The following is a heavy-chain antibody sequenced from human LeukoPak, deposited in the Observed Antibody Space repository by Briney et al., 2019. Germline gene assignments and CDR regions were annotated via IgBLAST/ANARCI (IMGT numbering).Heavy chain of an antibody. CDR1: GASITSSSYN. Sequence: PSETLSLTCTVSGASITSSSYNWGWIRQPPGKGRRWIGSIYYTGSAYYNPSLKSRVTMSVDTSKNQFSLKLNSVTAADTAVYYCVRIDSNGYYYVLHFDSWGQGTLVTVAS. V-gene: IGHV4-39*07. CDR2: IYYTGSA. J-gene: IGHJ4*02. D-gene: IGHD3-22*01. CDR3: VRIDSNGYYYVLHFDS.